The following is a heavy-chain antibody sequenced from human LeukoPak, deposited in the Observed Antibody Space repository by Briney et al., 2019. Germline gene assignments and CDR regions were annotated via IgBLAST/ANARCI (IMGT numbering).Heavy chain of an antibody. Sequence: SETLSLTCAVSGGSIKSNNWWSWVRQPPGKGLEWIGEIYHSGSTNYNPSLESRVTVSVDKSKNQFSLDLSSVTAADTAVYYCARSLGWYFDLWGRGTLVTVSS. CDR2: IYHSGST. CDR1: GGSIKSNNW. D-gene: IGHD1-26*01. V-gene: IGHV4-4*02. CDR3: ARSLGWYFDL. J-gene: IGHJ2*01.